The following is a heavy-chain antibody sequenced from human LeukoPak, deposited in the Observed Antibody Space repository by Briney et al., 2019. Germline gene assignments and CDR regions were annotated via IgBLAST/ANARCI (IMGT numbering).Heavy chain of an antibody. CDR3: ARRGPSSGWFHDY. V-gene: IGHV4-38-2*02. Sequence: SETLSLTCTVSGYSISSGYYWGWIRQPPGKGLEWIGSIYHSGSTYYNPSLKSRVTISVDTSKNQFSLKLSSVTAADTAVYYCARRGPSSGWFHDYWGQGTLVTVSS. CDR2: IYHSGST. J-gene: IGHJ4*02. CDR1: GYSISSGYY. D-gene: IGHD6-19*01.